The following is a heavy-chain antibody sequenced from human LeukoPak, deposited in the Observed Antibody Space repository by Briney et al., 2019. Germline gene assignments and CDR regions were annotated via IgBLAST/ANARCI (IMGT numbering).Heavy chain of an antibody. D-gene: IGHD3-10*01. CDR2: IIPIFGTA. Sequence: ASVKVSCKASGGTFSSYAISWVRQAPGQGLEWMGGIIPIFGTANYAQKFQGRVTITADESTSTAYMELSSLRSEDTAVYYCAAGKVRGVIPHYWGQGTLVTVSS. CDR1: GGTFSSYA. CDR3: AAGKVRGVIPHY. V-gene: IGHV1-69*13. J-gene: IGHJ4*02.